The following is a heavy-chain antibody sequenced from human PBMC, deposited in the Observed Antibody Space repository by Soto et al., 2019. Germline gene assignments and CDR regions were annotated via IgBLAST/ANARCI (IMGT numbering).Heavy chain of an antibody. V-gene: IGHV3-33*08. D-gene: IGHD6-6*01. Sequence: GGSLRLSCAASGFTFSSYGMHWVRQAPGKGLEWVAVIWYDGSNKYYADSVKGRFTISRDNSKNTLYLQMNSLRAEDTAVYYCARVGGSSSSGIPKKYYFDYWGQGTLVTVSS. CDR1: GFTFSSYG. CDR3: ARVGGSSSSGIPKKYYFDY. J-gene: IGHJ4*02. CDR2: IWYDGSNK.